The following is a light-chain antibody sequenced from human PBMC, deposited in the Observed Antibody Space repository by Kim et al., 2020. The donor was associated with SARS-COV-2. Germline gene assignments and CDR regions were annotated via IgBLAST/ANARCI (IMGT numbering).Light chain of an antibody. J-gene: IGKJ3*01. Sequence: DIVLTQSPGTLSLSPGERATLSCRASQSVINNYLAWYQQKPGQPPRLLIYGASSRATGIPHRFSGSGSGTDFTLTISRLEPEDFAVYYCQQYGSLFTFGPGTKVDIK. CDR3: QQYGSLFT. CDR1: QSVINNY. CDR2: GAS. V-gene: IGKV3-20*01.